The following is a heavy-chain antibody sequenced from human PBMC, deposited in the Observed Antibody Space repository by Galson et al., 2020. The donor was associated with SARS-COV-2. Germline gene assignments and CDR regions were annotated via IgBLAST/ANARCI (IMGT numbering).Heavy chain of an antibody. CDR3: AKVFPSSSGYYSDDY. CDR1: GFTFDDYA. D-gene: IGHD3-22*01. CDR2: ISWNSGSI. J-gene: IGHJ4*02. V-gene: IGHV3-9*01. Sequence: SLKISCAASGFTFDDYAMHWVRQAPGKGLEWVSGISWNSGSIGYADSVKGRFTISRDNAKNSLYLQMNSLRAEDTALYYCAKVFPSSSGYYSDDYWGQGTLVTVSS.